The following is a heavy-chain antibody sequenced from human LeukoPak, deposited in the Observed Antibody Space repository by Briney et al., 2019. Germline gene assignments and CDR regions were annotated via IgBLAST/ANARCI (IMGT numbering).Heavy chain of an antibody. CDR1: GGSISSGGYY. CDR2: IYYSGSI. V-gene: IGHV4-31*03. J-gene: IGHJ4*02. Sequence: SETLSLTCTVSGGSISSGGYYWSWIRQHPGKGLEWIGYIYYSGSIYYNPSLKSRVTISVDTSKNQFSLKLSSVTAADTAVYYCARENRVGGYSGYGYFDYWGQGTLVTVSS. CDR3: ARENRVGGYSGYGYFDY. D-gene: IGHD5-12*01.